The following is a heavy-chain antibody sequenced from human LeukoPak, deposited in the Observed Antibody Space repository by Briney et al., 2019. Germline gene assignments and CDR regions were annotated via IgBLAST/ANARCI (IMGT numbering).Heavy chain of an antibody. CDR3: ARVVSTEIVVVPAAIMRGPSFDY. J-gene: IGHJ4*02. CDR2: IYYSGST. V-gene: IGHV4-30-4*01. D-gene: IGHD2-2*02. Sequence: SETLSLTCTVSGGSISSGDYYWSWIRQPPGKGLEWIGYIYYSGSTYYNPSLKSRVTISVDTSKNQFSLKLSSVTAADTAVYYCARVVSTEIVVVPAAIMRGPSFDYWGQGTLVTVFS. CDR1: GGSISSGDYY.